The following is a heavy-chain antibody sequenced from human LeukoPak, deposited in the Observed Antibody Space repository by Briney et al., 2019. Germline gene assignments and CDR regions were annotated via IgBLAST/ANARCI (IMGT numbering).Heavy chain of an antibody. V-gene: IGHV4-61*01. CDR2: IYYSGST. Sequence: PSETLSLTCTVSGGSVSSGSYYWSWIRQPPGKGLEWIGYIYYSGSTNYSPSLRSRVTISADTSKNQFSLKLSSVTAADTAVYYCARDKGYYESSGYLKAFDIWGQGTMVTVSS. CDR1: GGSVSSGSYY. CDR3: ARDKGYYESSGYLKAFDI. J-gene: IGHJ3*02. D-gene: IGHD3-22*01.